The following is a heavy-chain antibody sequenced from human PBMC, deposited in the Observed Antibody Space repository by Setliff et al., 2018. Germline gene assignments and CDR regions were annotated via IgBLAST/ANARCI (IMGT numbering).Heavy chain of an antibody. Sequence: GGSLRLSCAASGFTFSAYAMSWVRQAPGEGLEWVSSTTGSGGDRDYADSVKGRFTISRDNSKNTLNLQMNSLRAEDTAVYYCVTSTIIIYYFDFWGQGTPVTVSS. CDR3: VTSTIIIYYFDF. V-gene: IGHV3-23*01. J-gene: IGHJ4*02. CDR1: GFTFSAYA. CDR2: TTGSGGDR. D-gene: IGHD3-10*01.